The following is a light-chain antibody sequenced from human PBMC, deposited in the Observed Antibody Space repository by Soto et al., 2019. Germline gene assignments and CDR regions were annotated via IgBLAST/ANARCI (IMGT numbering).Light chain of an antibody. V-gene: IGKV3-15*01. CDR2: GAS. CDR3: HQYNNWPPYT. CDR1: QSVSGN. J-gene: IGKJ5*01. Sequence: EIEMTQSPATLSASPGERATLSCRASQSVSGNLAWYQQKPGQAPKLLIYGASTRATGIPARFSGSGSGTEFTLTISSLQSEQFAVYYCHQYNNWPPYTFGQGTRLEIK.